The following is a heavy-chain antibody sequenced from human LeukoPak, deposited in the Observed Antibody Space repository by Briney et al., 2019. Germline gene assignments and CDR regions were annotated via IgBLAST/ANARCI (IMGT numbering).Heavy chain of an antibody. J-gene: IGHJ4*02. V-gene: IGHV3-21*01. CDR3: TRGSNGDF. CDR1: GFTFSIYS. CDR2: FSSKRNST. Sequence: PGGSLRLSCTASGFTFSIYSMNWVRQAPGKGLEWVSSFSSKRNSTHYADSVKGRFTISRDNAKNSLFLQMNGLRVEDTAVYHCTRGSNGDFWGQGTLVTVSS. D-gene: IGHD4-11*01.